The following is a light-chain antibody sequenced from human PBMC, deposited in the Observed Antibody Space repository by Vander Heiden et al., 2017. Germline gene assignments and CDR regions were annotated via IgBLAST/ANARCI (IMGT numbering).Light chain of an antibody. CDR1: QSISSY. V-gene: IGKV1-39*01. J-gene: IGKJ1*01. CDR2: SAS. CDR3: QQHYSNPRT. Sequence: IQMTLSPSSLSASVGDRVTITCLSSQSISSYLNWYQQQPGKAPKLLIYSASSLQSGVPSRFSGSGSGTEFTLTISSLQPEDFATYYCQQHYSNPRTFGQGTKVEIK.